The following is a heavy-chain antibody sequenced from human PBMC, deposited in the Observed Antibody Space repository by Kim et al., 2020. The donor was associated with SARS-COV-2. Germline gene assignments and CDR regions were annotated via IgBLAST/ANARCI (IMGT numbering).Heavy chain of an antibody. V-gene: IGHV4-34*01. CDR1: GGSFSGYY. D-gene: IGHD3-3*01. CDR2: INHSGST. Sequence: SETLSLTCAVYGGSFSGYYWSWIRQPPGKGLEWIGEINHSGSTNYNPSLKSRVTISVDTSKNQFSLKLSSVTAADTAVYYCARGNRGNITIFGVVLDWYFDLWGRGTLVTVSS. CDR3: ARGNRGNITIFGVVLDWYFDL. J-gene: IGHJ2*01.